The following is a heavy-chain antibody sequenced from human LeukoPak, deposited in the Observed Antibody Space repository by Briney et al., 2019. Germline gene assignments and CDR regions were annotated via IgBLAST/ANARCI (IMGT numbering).Heavy chain of an antibody. V-gene: IGHV1-69*05. J-gene: IGHJ4*02. CDR1: GGTFSSYA. Sequence: GASVKVSCKASGGTFSSYAISWVRQAPGQGLEWMGGIIPIFGTANYAQKFLGRVTITTDESTSTAYMELSSLRSEDTAVYYCARDRDGYNHFDYWGQGTLVTVSS. CDR3: ARDRDGYNHFDY. D-gene: IGHD5-24*01. CDR2: IIPIFGTA.